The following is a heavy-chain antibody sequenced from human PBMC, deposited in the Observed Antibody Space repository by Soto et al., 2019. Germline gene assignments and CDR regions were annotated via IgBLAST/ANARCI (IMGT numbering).Heavy chain of an antibody. CDR3: ARDCSLGSRYCRWFDP. J-gene: IGHJ5*02. CDR1: GFTLSGYA. D-gene: IGHD2-15*01. V-gene: IGHV3-48*02. Sequence: EVQLVESGGGLVQPGGSLRLSCVASGFTLSGYAMNWVRQAPGKGLESVSYISSSSSNIQYAGSVKGRFTISRDNAKNSLHLQINSLRDEDTAVYYCARDCSLGSRYCRWFDPWGQGTLVTVSS. CDR2: ISSSSSNI.